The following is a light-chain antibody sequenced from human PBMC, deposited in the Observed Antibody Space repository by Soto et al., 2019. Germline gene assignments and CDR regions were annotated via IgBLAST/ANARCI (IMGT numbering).Light chain of an antibody. V-gene: IGLV2-8*01. CDR2: EVT. J-gene: IGLJ1*01. CDR3: SSYTGGNPSYV. Sequence: QSLLTQPPSASGSPGRSVTISCTGTSSDVGGYDYVSWYQQHPGKAPKLMIYEVTIRPSGVSDRFSGSKSGNTASLTVSGLQAEDEADYYCSSYTGGNPSYVFGTGTKVTVL. CDR1: SSDVGGYDY.